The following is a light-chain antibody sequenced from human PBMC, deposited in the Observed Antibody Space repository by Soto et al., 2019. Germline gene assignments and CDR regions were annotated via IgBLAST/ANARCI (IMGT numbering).Light chain of an antibody. CDR2: EVN. Sequence: QSVLTPPASVSGSPGQSICICCTGTSSHVGSYKLVSWYQQHPGKAPKLMIFEVNKRPSAVSNRFSGSKSGNTASLTISGIKVEDEADYYCCSSGGSPTYVVGTGTKVNVL. V-gene: IGLV2-23*02. CDR1: SSHVGSYKL. J-gene: IGLJ1*01. CDR3: CSSGGSPTYV.